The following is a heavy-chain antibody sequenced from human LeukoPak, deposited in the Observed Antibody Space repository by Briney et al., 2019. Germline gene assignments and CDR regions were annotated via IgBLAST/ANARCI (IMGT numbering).Heavy chain of an antibody. CDR2: ISSSGSTI. CDR1: GFTFSDYY. Sequence: GGSLRLSCAASGFTFSDYYMSWIRQAPGKGLEWVSYISSSGSTIYYADSVKGRFTISRDNAKNSLYLQMNSLRAEDTAVYYCARDKTHRYCSGGSCYEADWFDPWGQGTLVTVSS. V-gene: IGHV3-11*01. D-gene: IGHD2-15*01. CDR3: ARDKTHRYCSGGSCYEADWFDP. J-gene: IGHJ5*02.